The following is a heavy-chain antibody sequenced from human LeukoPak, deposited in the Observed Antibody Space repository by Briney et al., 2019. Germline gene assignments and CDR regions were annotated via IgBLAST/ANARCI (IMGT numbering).Heavy chain of an antibody. Sequence: GGSLRFSCAASGFTVSSNYMSWVRQAPGKGLEWVSVIYSGGSTYYADSVKGRFTISRDNSKNTLFLQMNSLRPEDTAVYYCARERITMISEAFDIWGQGTMATVSS. CDR2: IYSGGST. V-gene: IGHV3-66*01. CDR1: GFTVSSNY. J-gene: IGHJ3*02. D-gene: IGHD3-22*01. CDR3: ARERITMISEAFDI.